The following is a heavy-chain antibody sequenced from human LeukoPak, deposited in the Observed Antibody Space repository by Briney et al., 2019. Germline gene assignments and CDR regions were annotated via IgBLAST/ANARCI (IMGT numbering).Heavy chain of an antibody. V-gene: IGHV3-74*03. CDR2: INTYGTST. CDR3: ARGSTTVTTKDWFDP. J-gene: IGHJ5*02. D-gene: IGHD4-17*01. CDR1: GFTFSSYW. Sequence: GGSLRLSCAASGFTFSSYWMHWVRQVPGKGLVWVASINTYGTSTTYGDSVEGRFTISRDNAKNTLDLERNSLRDDDTAVYYCARGSTTVTTKDWFDPWGQGTQVTVSS.